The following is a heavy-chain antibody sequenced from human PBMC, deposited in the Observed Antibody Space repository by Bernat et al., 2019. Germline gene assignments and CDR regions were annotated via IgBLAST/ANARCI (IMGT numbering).Heavy chain of an antibody. CDR3: ARDRGSSGYYYVKESPPGI. CDR1: GFTFSSYS. Sequence: EVQLVESGGGLVKPGGSLRLSCAASGFTFSSYSMNWVRQAPGKGLEWVSSISSSSSYIYYADSGKGRFTISRDNAKNSLYLQMNSLRAEDTAVYYCARDRGSSGYYYVKESPPGIWGQGTMVTVSS. CDR2: ISSSSSYI. J-gene: IGHJ3*02. D-gene: IGHD3-22*01. V-gene: IGHV3-21*01.